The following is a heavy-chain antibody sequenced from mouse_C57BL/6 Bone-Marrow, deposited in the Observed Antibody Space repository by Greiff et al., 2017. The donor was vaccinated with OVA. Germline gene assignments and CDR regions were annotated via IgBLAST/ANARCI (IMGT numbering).Heavy chain of an antibody. Sequence: EVQLVASGGDLVKPGGFLKLSCAASGFPFRSYGMSWVRQTPDKRLEWVATISCGGRYTYFPDSVKGRFTISSDNAKNTQNLQRSRLKAEDTAMYCCARHRDYGSFFDYWGQGTTLTVSS. J-gene: IGHJ2*01. CDR1: GFPFRSYG. D-gene: IGHD1-1*01. V-gene: IGHV5-6*01. CDR2: ISCGGRYT. CDR3: ARHRDYGSFFDY.